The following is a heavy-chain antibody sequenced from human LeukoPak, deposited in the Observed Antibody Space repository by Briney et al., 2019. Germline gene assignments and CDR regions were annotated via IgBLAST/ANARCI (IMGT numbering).Heavy chain of an antibody. CDR3: ARDLWAARLAGFDY. CDR2: INAGNGNT. CDR1: GYTFTSYA. D-gene: IGHD6-6*01. Sequence: ASVKVSCKASGYTFTSYAMHWVRQAPGQRLEWMGWINAGNGNTKYSQKFQGRVTITRDTSTSTAYMELRSLRSDDTAVYYCARDLWAARLAGFDYWGQGTLVTVSS. V-gene: IGHV1-3*01. J-gene: IGHJ4*02.